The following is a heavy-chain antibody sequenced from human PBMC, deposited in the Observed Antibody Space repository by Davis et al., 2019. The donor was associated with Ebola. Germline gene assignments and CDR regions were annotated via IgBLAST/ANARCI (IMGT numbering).Heavy chain of an antibody. D-gene: IGHD3-9*01. CDR3: ARPRYFDWLSDLYYYGMDV. CDR2: ISSSSSYI. CDR1: GFTFSSYS. Sequence: GESLKIPCAASGFTFSSYSMNWVRQAPGKGLEWVSSISSSSSYIYYADSVKGRFTISRDSAKNSLYLQMNSLRAEDTAVYYCARPRYFDWLSDLYYYGMDVWGQGTTVTVSS. V-gene: IGHV3-21*01. J-gene: IGHJ6*02.